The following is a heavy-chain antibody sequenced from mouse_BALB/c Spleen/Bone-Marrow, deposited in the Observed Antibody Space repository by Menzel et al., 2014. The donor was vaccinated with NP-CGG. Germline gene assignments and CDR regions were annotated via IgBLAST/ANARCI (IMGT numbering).Heavy chain of an antibody. CDR3: TRGEVRGYYAMDD. CDR1: GYTFTSYW. V-gene: IGHV1S22*01. CDR2: IYPGSGST. J-gene: IGHJ4*01. Sequence: VKQSCKASGYTFTSYWMHWVKQRPGQGPEWIGKIYPGSGSTNYDEKFKNKATLTVDTSSSTVYMQLSSLTSEDSAVYYCTRGEVRGYYAMDDWGQGTSVTVSS.